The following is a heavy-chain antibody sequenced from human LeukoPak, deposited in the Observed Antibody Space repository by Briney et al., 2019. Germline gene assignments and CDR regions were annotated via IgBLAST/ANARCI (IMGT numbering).Heavy chain of an antibody. Sequence: GGSLRLSCAASGFTFSSYAMNWVRQAPGKGLEWVSAISGSGGSTYYADSVKGRFTISRDNSKNTLYLQMNSLRAEDTAVYYCAKSGAPREYVHHWGQGTLVTVSS. CDR1: GFTFSSYA. D-gene: IGHD1-14*01. V-gene: IGHV3-23*01. CDR2: ISGSGGST. CDR3: AKSGAPREYVHH. J-gene: IGHJ1*01.